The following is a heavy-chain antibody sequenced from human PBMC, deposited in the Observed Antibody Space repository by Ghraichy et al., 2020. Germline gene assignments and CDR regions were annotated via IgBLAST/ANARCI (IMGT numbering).Heavy chain of an antibody. CDR3: AQGNDFWSGYYGDRVRWFDP. V-gene: IGHV2-5*01. D-gene: IGHD3-3*01. CDR2: IYWNDDK. CDR1: GFSLSTSGVG. J-gene: IGHJ5*02. Sequence: SGPTLVKPTQTLTLTCTFSGFSLSTSGVGVGWIRQPPGKALEWLALIYWNDDKRYSPSLKSRLTITKDTSKNQVVLTMTNMDPVDTATYYCAQGNDFWSGYYGDRVRWFDPWGQGTLVTVSS.